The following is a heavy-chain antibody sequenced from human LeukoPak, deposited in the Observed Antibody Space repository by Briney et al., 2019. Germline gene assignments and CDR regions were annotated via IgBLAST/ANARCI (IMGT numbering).Heavy chain of an antibody. V-gene: IGHV3-30*02. CDR2: IRYDGSNK. CDR1: GFTFSSYG. J-gene: IGHJ6*03. CDR3: AKEESGCSGTSCHYYYYYYYMDV. Sequence: PGGSLRLSCAASGFTFSSYGMHWVRQAPGKGLEWVAFIRYDGSNKYYADSVKGRFTISRDNSKNTLYLQMNSLRAEDTAVYYCAKEESGCSGTSCHYYYYYYYMDVWGKGTTVTVSS. D-gene: IGHD2-2*01.